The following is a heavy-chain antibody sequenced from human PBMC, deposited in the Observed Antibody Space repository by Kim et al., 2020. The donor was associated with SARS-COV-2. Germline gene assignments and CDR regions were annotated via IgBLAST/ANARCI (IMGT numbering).Heavy chain of an antibody. J-gene: IGHJ4*02. Sequence: ADSVKGRFTISRDNAKNSLYLQMNSLRAEDTALYYCAKSSSYSNYDYFDYWGQGTLVTVSS. CDR3: AKSSSYSNYDYFDY. V-gene: IGHV3-9*01. D-gene: IGHD4-4*01.